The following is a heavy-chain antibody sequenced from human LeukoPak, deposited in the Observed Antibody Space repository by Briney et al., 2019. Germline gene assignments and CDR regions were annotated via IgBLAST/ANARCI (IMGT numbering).Heavy chain of an antibody. J-gene: IGHJ3*02. CDR3: AGIFYSSRSYDAFDI. Sequence: SETLSLTCTVSGGSISSYYWSWIRQPPGKGLEWIGYIYYSGSTNYNPSLKSRVTISVDTSKNQFSLKLSSVTAADTAVYYCAGIFYSSRSYDAFDIWGQGTMVTVSS. V-gene: IGHV4-59*01. CDR2: IYYSGST. D-gene: IGHD6-13*01. CDR1: GGSISSYY.